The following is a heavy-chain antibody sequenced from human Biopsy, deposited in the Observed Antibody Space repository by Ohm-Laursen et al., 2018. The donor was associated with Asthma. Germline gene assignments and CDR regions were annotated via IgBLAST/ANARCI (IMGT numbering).Heavy chain of an antibody. D-gene: IGHD1-1*01. V-gene: IGHV3-30*01. J-gene: IGHJ3*02. CDR1: GFSFSNFA. CDR3: VRDGTDDAFDI. CDR2: ISKDASTQ. Sequence: SLRLSCTASGFSFSNFAIHWVRQSPGKGLEWVGVISKDASTQDYADSVKGRFTMARGNSKNTLDLQMNSLREEDTAVYYCVRDGTDDAFDIWGQGTVVSVSS.